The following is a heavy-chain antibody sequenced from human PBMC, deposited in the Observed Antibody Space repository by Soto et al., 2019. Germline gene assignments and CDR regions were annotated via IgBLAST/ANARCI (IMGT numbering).Heavy chain of an antibody. V-gene: IGHV1-58*01. CDR2: IVVGSGNT. Sequence: ASVKVSGKASGFTFTSSAVQWVRQARGQRLEWIGWIVVGSGNTNYAQKFQERVTITRDMSTSTAYMELSSLRSEDTAVYYCAALKAAAGDYFDYWGQGTLVTVSS. J-gene: IGHJ4*02. CDR3: AALKAAAGDYFDY. CDR1: GFTFTSSA. D-gene: IGHD6-13*01.